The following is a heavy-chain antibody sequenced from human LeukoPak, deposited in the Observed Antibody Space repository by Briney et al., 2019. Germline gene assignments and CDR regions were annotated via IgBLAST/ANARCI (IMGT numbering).Heavy chain of an antibody. D-gene: IGHD2-15*01. Sequence: PSETLSLTYTVSGYSISSGYSWGWIRQPPGKGLEWIGSVYYSGSTYYNPSLKSRVTISVDTSKNHFSLKLSSVTAADTAIYYCARVGGSGTYYFDYWGQGTLVSVSS. CDR3: ARVGGSGTYYFDY. CDR1: GYSISSGYS. V-gene: IGHV4-38-2*02. J-gene: IGHJ4*02. CDR2: VYYSGST.